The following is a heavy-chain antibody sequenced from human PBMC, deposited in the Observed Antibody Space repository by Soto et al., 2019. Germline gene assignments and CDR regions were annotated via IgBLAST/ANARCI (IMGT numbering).Heavy chain of an antibody. J-gene: IGHJ5*02. CDR2: MNPNSGNG. Sequence: QVQLVQSGAEVKEPGASVKVSCQASGYAFSNNDISWVRQSTGQVLEWMGWMNPNSGNGGYAQKFQGRVTMTRDTSTSTAYMELRSLASDDTAIYYCARMATSGTLNWFDPWGQGTLVTVSS. V-gene: IGHV1-8*01. CDR3: ARMATSGTLNWFDP. CDR1: GYAFSNND.